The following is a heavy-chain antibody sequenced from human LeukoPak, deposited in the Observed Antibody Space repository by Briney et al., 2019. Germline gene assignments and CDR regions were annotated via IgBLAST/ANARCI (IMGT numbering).Heavy chain of an antibody. V-gene: IGHV3-23*01. D-gene: IGHD5-18*01. CDR2: IRRGVGST. CDR3: AKEGGIQLWLPINY. Sequence: PGGSLRLSCAASGFTFSSYDLSWVRQAPGKGLECVSSIRRGVGSTYYADSVKGRFTISRDNSKNTLYLQMNSLRAEDTAVYYCAKEGGIQLWLPINYWDQGTLVTVSS. CDR1: GFTFSSYD. J-gene: IGHJ4*02.